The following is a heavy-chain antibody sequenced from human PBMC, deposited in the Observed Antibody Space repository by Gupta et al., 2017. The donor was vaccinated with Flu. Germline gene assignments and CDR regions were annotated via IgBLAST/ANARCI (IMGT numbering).Heavy chain of an antibody. CDR1: GYTFTSYD. D-gene: IGHD6-19*01. CDR3: TRGQPAENRLSSGATGDF. J-gene: IGHJ4*02. CDR2: MNPYSGHT. V-gene: IGHV1-8*01. Sequence: QVNLVQSGAEVRKPGASVKVSCKASGYTFTSYDINWVRQATGQGLEWMGWMNPYSGHTAYAERFQGRVTMTRDTSIATAFLELSTLTSEDTAVYFCTRGQPAENRLSSGATGDFWGQGTRVTVSS.